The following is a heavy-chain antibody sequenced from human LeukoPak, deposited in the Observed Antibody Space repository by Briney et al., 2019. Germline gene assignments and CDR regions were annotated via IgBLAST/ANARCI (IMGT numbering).Heavy chain of an antibody. D-gene: IGHD6-13*01. Sequence: GGSLRLSCAASGFIVSSSDMNWVRQAPGKGLQWVSVIQSDGGTYSANSVRGRFTVSRDNSKNKVYLQMTSLRPEDTAVYYCARDSWAAGIFDYWGQGILVTVSS. CDR2: IQSDGGT. V-gene: IGHV3-53*01. CDR3: ARDSWAAGIFDY. J-gene: IGHJ4*02. CDR1: GFIVSSSD.